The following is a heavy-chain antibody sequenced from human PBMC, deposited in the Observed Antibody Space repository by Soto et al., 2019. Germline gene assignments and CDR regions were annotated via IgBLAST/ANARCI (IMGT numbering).Heavy chain of an antibody. V-gene: IGHV1-8*01. CDR2: MNPNSGNT. J-gene: IGHJ4*02. CDR1: GYTFTSYD. D-gene: IGHD3-9*01. Sequence: GASVKVSCKASGYTFTSYDINWVRQATGQGLEWMGWMNPNSGNTGYAQKFLGRVTMTRNTSISTAYMELSSLRSEDTAVYYCARGRWDVLTGYYAFDDWGQGTLVTVSS. CDR3: ARGRWDVLTGYYAFDD.